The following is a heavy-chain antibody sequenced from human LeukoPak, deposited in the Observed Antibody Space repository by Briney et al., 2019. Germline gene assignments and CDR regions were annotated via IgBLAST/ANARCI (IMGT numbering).Heavy chain of an antibody. V-gene: IGHV4-59*08. CDR2: IYYSGST. D-gene: IGHD1-26*01. CDR3: ARVPHSGSYYEDY. CDR1: GGSISSYY. J-gene: IGHJ4*02. Sequence: SETLSLTCTVSGGSISSYYWSWIRQPPGKGLEWIGYIYYSGSTNYNPSLKSRVTISVDTSKNQFSLKLSSVTAADTAVYYCARVPHSGSYYEDYWGQGTLVTVSS.